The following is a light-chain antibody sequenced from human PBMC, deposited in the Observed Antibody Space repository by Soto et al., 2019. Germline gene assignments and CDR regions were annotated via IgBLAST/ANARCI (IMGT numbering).Light chain of an antibody. Sequence: SSELTQPPSVSVAPGKTARITCGGTNVGRKSVHWYQQKPGQAPVLVISHDSDRPSGIPERFSGSKSGNTATLTISTVEAGDEADYYCQVWDTSSDHPVVFGGGTKLTVL. J-gene: IGLJ2*01. CDR1: NVGRKS. V-gene: IGLV3-21*04. CDR3: QVWDTSSDHPVV. CDR2: HDS.